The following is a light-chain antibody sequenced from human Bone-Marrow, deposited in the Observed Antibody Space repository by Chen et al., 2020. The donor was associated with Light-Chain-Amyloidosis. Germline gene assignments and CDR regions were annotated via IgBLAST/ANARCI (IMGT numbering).Light chain of an antibody. V-gene: IGLV3-25*03. CDR1: DLPTKY. Sequence: SYDLTQPPSVSVYPGQTLRLTCSGDDLPTKYAYWYQQQLGQPPVLVIHRDTERPSGISERFSGSSSGTTATLTISGVQAEDEADYHCQSADSSGTYEVIIGGGTKLTVL. J-gene: IGLJ2*01. CDR3: QSADSSGTYEVI. CDR2: RDT.